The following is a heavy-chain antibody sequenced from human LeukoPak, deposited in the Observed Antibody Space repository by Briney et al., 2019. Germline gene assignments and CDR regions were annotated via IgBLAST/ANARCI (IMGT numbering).Heavy chain of an antibody. Sequence: GGSLRLSCAASGFTFSSSTMNWVRQAPGKGLEWVSSISGGSIYIYYADSVKGRFTISRDNGKNSLYLQMNSLRAEDTAVHYCASDKTAQLDNYYYYMGVWGKGTTVTISS. CDR3: ASDKTAQLDNYYYYMGV. CDR2: ISGGSIYI. V-gene: IGHV3-21*06. D-gene: IGHD6-13*01. J-gene: IGHJ6*03. CDR1: GFTFSSST.